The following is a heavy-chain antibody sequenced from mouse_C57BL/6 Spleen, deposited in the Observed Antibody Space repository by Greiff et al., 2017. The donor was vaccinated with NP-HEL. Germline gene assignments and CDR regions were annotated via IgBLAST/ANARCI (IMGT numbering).Heavy chain of an antibody. CDR2: ISSGSSTI. CDR3: ARPYDYDAYAMDY. CDR1: GFTFSDYG. Sequence: EVKLVESGGGLVKPGGSLKLSCAASGFTFSDYGMHWVRQAPEKGLEWVAYISSGSSTIYYADTVKGRFTISRDNAKNTLFLQMTSLRSEDTAMYYCARPYDYDAYAMDYWGQGTSVTVSS. J-gene: IGHJ4*01. V-gene: IGHV5-17*01. D-gene: IGHD2-4*01.